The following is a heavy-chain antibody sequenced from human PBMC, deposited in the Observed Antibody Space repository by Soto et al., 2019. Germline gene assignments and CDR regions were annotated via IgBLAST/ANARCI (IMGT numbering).Heavy chain of an antibody. CDR2: ISSSSSTI. CDR3: ARDPPLRAAAGTRMEGYWYFDL. D-gene: IGHD6-13*01. V-gene: IGHV3-48*01. CDR1: GFTFSSYS. Sequence: EVQLVESGGGLVQPGGSLRLSCAASGFTFSSYSMNWVRQAPGKGLEWVSYISSSSSTIYYADSVKGRFTISRDNAKNSLYLQMNSLRAEDTAVYYCARDPPLRAAAGTRMEGYWYFDLWGRGTLVTVSS. J-gene: IGHJ2*01.